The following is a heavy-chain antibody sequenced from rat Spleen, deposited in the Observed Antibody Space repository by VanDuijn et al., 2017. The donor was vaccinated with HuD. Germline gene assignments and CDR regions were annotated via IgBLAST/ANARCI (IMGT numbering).Heavy chain of an antibody. V-gene: IGHV5-7*01. J-gene: IGHJ3*01. D-gene: IGHD1-2*01. Sequence: EVQLVESDGGSVQPGRSLNLSCAASGFTFSDYYMAWVRQAPTKGLEWVASVSYDGLATYYRDSVQGRFTISRDNTKSTLYLQMDSLRSEDTATYYCARLYSSYVGPLYNWFAYWGQGTLVTVSS. CDR1: GFTFSDYY. CDR3: ARLYSSYVGPLYNWFAY. CDR2: VSYDGLAT.